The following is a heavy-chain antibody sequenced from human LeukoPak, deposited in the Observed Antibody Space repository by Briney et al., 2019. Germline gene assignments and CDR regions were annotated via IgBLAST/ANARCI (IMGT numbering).Heavy chain of an antibody. CDR3: ARDLVAAAGPLGWFFDY. J-gene: IGHJ4*02. Sequence: GGSLRLSCAASGLTFSSYGMHWVRQAPGKGLEWVAFIRYDGSNKYYADSVKGRFTISRDNSKNTLYLQMNSLRAEDMAVYYCARDLVAAAGPLGWFFDYWGQGTLVTVSS. CDR2: IRYDGSNK. V-gene: IGHV3-30*02. D-gene: IGHD6-13*01. CDR1: GLTFSSYG.